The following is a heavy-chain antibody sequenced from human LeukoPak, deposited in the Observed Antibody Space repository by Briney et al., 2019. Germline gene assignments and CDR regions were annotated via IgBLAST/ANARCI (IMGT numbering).Heavy chain of an antibody. CDR1: GGTFSSYA. CDR3: ARDMAVLWFGENRYFDY. CDR2: IIPILGIA. D-gene: IGHD3-10*01. V-gene: IGHV1-69*04. Sequence: SVKVSCKASGGTFSSYAISWVRQALGQGLEWMGRIIPILGIANYAQKFQGRVTITADKSTSTAYMELSSLRSEDTAVYYCARDMAVLWFGENRYFDYWGQGTLVTVSS. J-gene: IGHJ4*02.